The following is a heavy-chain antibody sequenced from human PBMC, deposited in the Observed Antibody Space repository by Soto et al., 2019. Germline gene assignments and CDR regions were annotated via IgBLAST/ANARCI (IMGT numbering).Heavy chain of an antibody. Sequence: ASVKVSCKASGYTFTSYGISWVRQAPGQGLEWMGWISAYNGNTNYAQKLQGRVTMTTDTSTSTAYMELRSLRSDDTAVYYCARGRPRWLRLNWYYYYYGMDVWGQGTTVTVSS. CDR2: ISAYNGNT. J-gene: IGHJ6*02. V-gene: IGHV1-18*01. D-gene: IGHD5-12*01. CDR3: ARGRPRWLRLNWYYYYYGMDV. CDR1: GYTFTSYG.